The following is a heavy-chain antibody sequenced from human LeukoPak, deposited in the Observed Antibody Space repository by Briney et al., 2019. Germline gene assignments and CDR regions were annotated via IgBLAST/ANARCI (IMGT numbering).Heavy chain of an antibody. D-gene: IGHD1-26*01. CDR3: TRVNLRGSQYNWFDP. CDR1: GGTFRTHI. V-gene: IGHV1-69*08. CDR2: ITPVIDSA. Sequence: ASVKVSCKTSGGTFRTHIFSWVRQAPGQGLEWMGRITPVIDSAKYAQKFQDRITITADTSTGTAYLHLNSLTSEDTAIYYCTRVNLRGSQYNWFDPWGQGTLVTVSS. J-gene: IGHJ5*02.